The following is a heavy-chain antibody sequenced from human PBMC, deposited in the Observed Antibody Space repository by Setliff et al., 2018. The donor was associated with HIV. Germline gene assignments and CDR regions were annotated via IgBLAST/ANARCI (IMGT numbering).Heavy chain of an antibody. CDR2: IHHTGYI. J-gene: IGHJ5*02. Sequence: SETLSLTCAVYGGSFSGFYWTFIRQSPGMGLEWIAEIHHTGYINYNPSLRSRVSVSRDMSSNQFSLRLSSVTAADTAVYYCARDAPTVYANGWFDPWGQGTLVTVSS. CDR3: ARDAPTVYANGWFDP. CDR1: GGSFSGFY. V-gene: IGHV4-34*01. D-gene: IGHD2-8*01.